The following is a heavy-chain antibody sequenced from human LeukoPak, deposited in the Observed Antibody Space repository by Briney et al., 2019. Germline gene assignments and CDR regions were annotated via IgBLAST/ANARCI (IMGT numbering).Heavy chain of an antibody. J-gene: IGHJ2*01. CDR1: GESFRDYY. V-gene: IGHV4-34*01. CDR2: INRSGSA. CDR3: ARGNHPLRLTWIFRYWYFDL. D-gene: IGHD3-3*01. Sequence: KPSETLSLTCAVYGESFRDYYWSWIRQPPGKGLEWIGEINRSGSADYDPSLKSRVTMSVDTSKNQVSLKVNSVTDADTAFYYCARGNHPLRLTWIFRYWYFDLLGRGALVTVSS.